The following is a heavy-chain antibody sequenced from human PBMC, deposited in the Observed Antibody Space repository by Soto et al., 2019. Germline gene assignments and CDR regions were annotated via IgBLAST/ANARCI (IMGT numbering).Heavy chain of an antibody. CDR1: GGSINSGGYC. D-gene: IGHD5-18*01. CDR2: ISDGGST. CDR3: SRGILV. J-gene: IGHJ4*02. Sequence: QVQLQESGPGLVKPSQTLSLTCTVSGGSINSGGYCWSWIRQHPGKGLDWIGCISDGGSTSYNPSRKRRVTISVDTSKNLFSLKLTSVTAAHTAVYYCSRGILVWGQGALITVSS. V-gene: IGHV4-31*03.